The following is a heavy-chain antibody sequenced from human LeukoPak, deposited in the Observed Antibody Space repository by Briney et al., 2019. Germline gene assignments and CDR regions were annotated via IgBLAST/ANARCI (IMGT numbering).Heavy chain of an antibody. CDR2: IYYSGST. CDR1: GGSISSYY. J-gene: IGHJ6*03. Sequence: SETLSLTCTVSGGSISSYYWSWIRQPPGKGLEWIGYIYYSGSTNYNPSFKSRVTISVDTSKNQFSLKLSSVTAADTAVYYCARVGPGSRYYYYYMDVWGKGTTVTVSS. D-gene: IGHD3-10*01. V-gene: IGHV4-59*01. CDR3: ARVGPGSRYYYYYMDV.